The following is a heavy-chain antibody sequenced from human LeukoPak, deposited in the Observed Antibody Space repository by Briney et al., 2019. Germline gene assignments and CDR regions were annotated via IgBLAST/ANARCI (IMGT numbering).Heavy chain of an antibody. J-gene: IGHJ5*02. CDR3: ARHVVPAATPYGDWFDP. D-gene: IGHD2-2*01. Sequence: PSETLSLTCTVSGGSISSGGSYWSWIRQHPGKGLEWIGYIYYSGSTYYNPSLKSRVTISVDTSKNQFSLKLSSVTAADTAVYYCARHVVPAATPYGDWFDPWGQGTLVTVSS. CDR1: GGSISSGGSY. CDR2: IYYSGST. V-gene: IGHV4-31*03.